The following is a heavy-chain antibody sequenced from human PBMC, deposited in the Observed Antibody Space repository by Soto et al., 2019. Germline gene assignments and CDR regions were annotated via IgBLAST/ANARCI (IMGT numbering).Heavy chain of an antibody. Sequence: HSQTLSLTCAISGDSVSSNSAAWNWIRQSPSRGLEWLGRTYYRSKWYNDYAVSVKSRITINPDTSKNQFSLQLNSVTPEDTAVYYCARDWVDSSGYYQYYYGMDVWGQGTTVTVSS. CDR1: GDSVSSNSAA. D-gene: IGHD3-22*01. CDR2: TYYRSKWYN. CDR3: ARDWVDSSGYYQYYYGMDV. V-gene: IGHV6-1*01. J-gene: IGHJ6*02.